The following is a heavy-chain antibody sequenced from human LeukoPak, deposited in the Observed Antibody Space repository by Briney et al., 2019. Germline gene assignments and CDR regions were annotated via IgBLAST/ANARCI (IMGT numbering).Heavy chain of an antibody. V-gene: IGHV4-4*09. CDR3: ARLIYSSSWGDYYYYMDV. D-gene: IGHD6-13*01. CDR1: GGSISSYY. Sequence: SETLSLTCTVSGGSISSYYWSWIRQPPGKGLEGIGYIYTSGSTNYSPSLKSRVTISVDTPKNQFSLKLSSVTAADTAVYYCARLIYSSSWGDYYYYMDVWGKGTTVTVSS. J-gene: IGHJ6*03. CDR2: IYTSGST.